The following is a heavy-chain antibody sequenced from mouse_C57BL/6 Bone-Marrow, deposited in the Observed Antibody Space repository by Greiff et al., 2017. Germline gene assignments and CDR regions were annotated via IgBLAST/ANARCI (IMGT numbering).Heavy chain of an antibody. J-gene: IGHJ3*01. D-gene: IGHD4-1*01. CDR3: TTSGTRFAY. Sequence: EVQLQQSGAELVRPGASVKLSCTASGFNIKDDYMHWVKQRPEQGLEWIGWIDPENGDPEYASKFQGKATITADTSSNTAYLQLSSLTSEDTAVYYCTTSGTRFAYWGQGTLVTVSA. CDR1: GFNIKDDY. V-gene: IGHV14-4*01. CDR2: IDPENGDP.